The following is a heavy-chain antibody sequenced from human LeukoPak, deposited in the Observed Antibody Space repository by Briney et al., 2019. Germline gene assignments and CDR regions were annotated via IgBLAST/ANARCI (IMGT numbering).Heavy chain of an antibody. Sequence: GGSLRLSCATSGFVFSKNGMHWVRQAPGKGLEWVAFIRHDESNKYYADSVKVRFTISRDNSKNTLSLQMNSLRPDDTAVYYCAKFSYGDYVAWGQGTLVIVSS. J-gene: IGHJ5*02. D-gene: IGHD4-17*01. V-gene: IGHV3-30*02. CDR2: IRHDESNK. CDR3: AKFSYGDYVA. CDR1: GFVFSKNG.